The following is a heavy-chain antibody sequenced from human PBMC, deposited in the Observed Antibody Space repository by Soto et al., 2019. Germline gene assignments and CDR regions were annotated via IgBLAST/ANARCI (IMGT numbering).Heavy chain of an antibody. CDR2: IYYSGST. CDR1: GSSISSSYY. CDR3: ARGKTRSDFWSGYPYYFDY. Sequence: PSETLSLTCAVSGSSISSSYYWGWIRQPPGKGLEWIGSIYYSGSTYYNPSLKSRVTISVDTSKNQFSQKLSSVTAADTAVYYCARGKTRSDFWSGYPYYFDYWGQGTLVTVSS. J-gene: IGHJ4*02. V-gene: IGHV4-39*07. D-gene: IGHD3-3*01.